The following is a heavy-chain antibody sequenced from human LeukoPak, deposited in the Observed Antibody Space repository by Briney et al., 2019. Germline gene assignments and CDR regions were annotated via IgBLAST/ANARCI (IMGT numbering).Heavy chain of an antibody. V-gene: IGHV1-18*01. CDR3: ARKAPSSGYYSSDY. CDR2: ISAYNGNT. D-gene: IGHD3-22*01. J-gene: IGHJ4*02. Sequence: ASVKVSCKASGGTFSSYAISWVRQAPGQGLEWMGWISAYNGNTNYAQKLQGRVTMTTDTSTSTAYMELRSLRSDDTAVYYCARKAPSSGYYSSDYWGQGTLVTVSS. CDR1: GGTFSSYA.